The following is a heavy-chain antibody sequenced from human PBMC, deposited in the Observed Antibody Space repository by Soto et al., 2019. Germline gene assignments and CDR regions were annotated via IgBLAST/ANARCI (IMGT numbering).Heavy chain of an antibody. CDR2: ISSSSSYI. J-gene: IGHJ6*02. Sequence: EVQLVESGGGLVKPGGSLRLSCAASGFTFSSYSMNWVRQAPGKGLEWVSSISSSSSYIYYADSVKGRFTISRDNAKNSLYLQINSLRAEDTAVYYGARESGYYTHGRDVCGQWTTVTVSS. CDR3: ARESGYYTHGRDV. D-gene: IGHD3-3*01. CDR1: GFTFSSYS. V-gene: IGHV3-21*01.